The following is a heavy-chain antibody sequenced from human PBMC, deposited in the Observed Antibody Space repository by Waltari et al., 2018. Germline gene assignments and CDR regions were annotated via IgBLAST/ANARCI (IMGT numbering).Heavy chain of an antibody. Sequence: QVQLQESGPGLVKPSEPLSLPCTVSGGSISSYYWSWIRQPAGKGLEWIGRIYTSGSTNYNPSLKSRVTMSVDTSKNQFSLKLSSVTAADTAVYYCARERSIFGVVIMPFDYWGQGTLVTVSS. J-gene: IGHJ4*02. CDR3: ARERSIFGVVIMPFDY. D-gene: IGHD3-3*01. V-gene: IGHV4-4*07. CDR1: GGSISSYY. CDR2: IYTSGST.